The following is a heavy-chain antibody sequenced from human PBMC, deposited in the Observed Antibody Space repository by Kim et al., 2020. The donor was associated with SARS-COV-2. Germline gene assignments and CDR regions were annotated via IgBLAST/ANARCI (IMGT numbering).Heavy chain of an antibody. CDR3: ARPRSGSYSYYFDY. D-gene: IGHD1-26*01. CDR2: ISYDGSNK. CDR1: GFTFSSYA. Sequence: GGSLRLSCAASGFTFSSYAMHWVRQAPGKGLEWVAVISYDGSNKYYADSVKGRFTISRDNSKNTLYLQMNSLRAEDTAVYYCARPRSGSYSYYFDYWGQGTLVTVSS. J-gene: IGHJ4*02. V-gene: IGHV3-30*04.